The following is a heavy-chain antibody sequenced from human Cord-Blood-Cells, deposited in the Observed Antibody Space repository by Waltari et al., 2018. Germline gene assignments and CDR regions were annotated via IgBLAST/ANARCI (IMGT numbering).Heavy chain of an antibody. CDR2: DNPNSGGT. Sequence: QVQLVQSGAEVKKPGASVKVSCKASGYTFTGYYMHWVRQAPGQGLEWRGGDNPNSGGTNYAQKFQGRVTMTRDTSISTAYMELSRLRSDDTAVYYCARVSCSGGSCYFDYWGQGTLVTVSS. D-gene: IGHD2-15*01. CDR3: ARVSCSGGSCYFDY. J-gene: IGHJ4*02. CDR1: GYTFTGYY. V-gene: IGHV1-2*02.